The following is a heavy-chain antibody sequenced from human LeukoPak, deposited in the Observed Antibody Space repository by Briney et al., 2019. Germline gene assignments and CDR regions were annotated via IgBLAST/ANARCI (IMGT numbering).Heavy chain of an antibody. CDR2: ISHSGST. CDR1: GDSISSNHW. CDR3: ARQVYSSSWYFLNWFDP. Sequence: SGTLSLTCAVSGDSISSNHWWSWVRQPPGKGLEWIGEISHSGSTNYNPSLKSRVTISVDTSKNQFSLKLSSVTAADTAVYYCARQVYSSSWYFLNWFDPWGQGTLVTVSS. J-gene: IGHJ5*02. V-gene: IGHV4-4*02. D-gene: IGHD6-13*01.